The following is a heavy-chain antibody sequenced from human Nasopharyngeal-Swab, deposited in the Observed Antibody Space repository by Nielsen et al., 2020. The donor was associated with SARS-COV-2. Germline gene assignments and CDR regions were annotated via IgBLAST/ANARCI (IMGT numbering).Heavy chain of an antibody. D-gene: IGHD6-13*01. J-gene: IGHJ4*02. CDR2: ISGSGATS. CDR1: GFTFSSYV. CDR3: ARMDFIASRDY. Sequence: GESLKISCAASGFTFSSYVMTWVRQAPGKGLECVSAISGSGATSYYADSVKGRFAISRDNSKNTLFLQMNSLRAEDTAVYYCARMDFIASRDYWGQGTLVTVSS. V-gene: IGHV3-23*01.